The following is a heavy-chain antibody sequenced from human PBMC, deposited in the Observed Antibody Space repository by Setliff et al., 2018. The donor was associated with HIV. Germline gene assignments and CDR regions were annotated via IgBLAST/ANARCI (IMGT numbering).Heavy chain of an antibody. V-gene: IGHV4-59*11. CDR3: ARASYFNFWGVPGGFDY. J-gene: IGHJ4*02. D-gene: IGHD3-3*01. CDR2: ISYDGST. CDR1: GGFIGGHY. Sequence: SETLSLTCTVSGGFIGGHYWTWIRQPPGRGLEWIATISYDGSTDYNPSLKNRVAISLDTSQNQFSLQLSSVTAADTAVYYCARASYFNFWGVPGGFDYWGQGTLVTVS.